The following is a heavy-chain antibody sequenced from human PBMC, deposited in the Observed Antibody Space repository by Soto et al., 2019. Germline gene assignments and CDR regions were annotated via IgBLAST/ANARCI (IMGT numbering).Heavy chain of an antibody. D-gene: IGHD1-1*01. Sequence: SETLSLTCAVSGGSFSGYYWSWIRQSPGKGLEWIGDINHSGGTNYNPSLKSRVTISGDTSTSQFSLRLSSVSAADTAVYYCGRRLPLSGNFWICYYYLGSWGLGTLVTVPP. CDR3: GRRLPLSGNFWICYYYLGS. CDR2: INHSGGT. J-gene: IGHJ4*02. CDR1: GGSFSGYY. V-gene: IGHV4-34*01.